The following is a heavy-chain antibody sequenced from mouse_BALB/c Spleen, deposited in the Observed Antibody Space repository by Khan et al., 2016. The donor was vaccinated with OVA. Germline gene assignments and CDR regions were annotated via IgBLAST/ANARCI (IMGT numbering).Heavy chain of an antibody. Sequence: VQLQQSGAELVKPGASVKLSCKASGYTFTSYWMHWVKQRPGQGLDWIGYITPSDGRTHYNEQFKSKATLTVDKSSSTASMQFSSLTSEDSAVYYCARGGYGSLAYWGQGTLITVSA. CDR2: ITPSDGRT. CDR3: ARGGYGSLAY. CDR1: GYTFTSYW. V-gene: IGHV1S81*02. D-gene: IGHD2-10*02. J-gene: IGHJ3*01.